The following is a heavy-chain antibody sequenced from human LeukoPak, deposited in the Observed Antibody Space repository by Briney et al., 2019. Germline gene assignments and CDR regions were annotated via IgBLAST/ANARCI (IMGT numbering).Heavy chain of an antibody. CDR3: ARADCSSTSCYTGLFDY. CDR1: GGTFSSYA. Sequence: SVKVSCKASGGTFSSYAISWVRQAPGQGLEWMGGIIPIFGTANYAQKFQGRVTITTDESTSTAYMELSSLRSEDTAVYYCARADCSSTSCYTGLFDYWGQGTLVTVSS. CDR2: IIPIFGTA. V-gene: IGHV1-69*05. J-gene: IGHJ4*02. D-gene: IGHD2-2*02.